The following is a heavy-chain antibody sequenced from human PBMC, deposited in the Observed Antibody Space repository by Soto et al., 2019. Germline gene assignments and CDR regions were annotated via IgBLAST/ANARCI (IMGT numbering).Heavy chain of an antibody. CDR1: GFTFSTYA. CDR3: ARDPPPDYYDSSGYSDI. CDR2: ISGSGVST. J-gene: IGHJ3*02. D-gene: IGHD3-22*01. Sequence: PGGSLRLSCAASGFTFSTYAMSWVRQAPGKGLEWVSAISGSGVSTYYADSVKGRFTISRDNSKNTLYLQMNSLRAEDTAAYYCARDPPPDYYDSSGYSDIWGQGTMVTVS. V-gene: IGHV3-23*01.